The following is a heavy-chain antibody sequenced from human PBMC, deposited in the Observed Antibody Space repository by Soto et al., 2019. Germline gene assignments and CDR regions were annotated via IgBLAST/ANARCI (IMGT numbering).Heavy chain of an antibody. Sequence: QVQLVQSGAEVKKPGSSVRVSCNASGATLDTFINYGITWVRQAPVQGLEWMGGVIPVFGAANHAQKFQGRVTISADESPRTVNMELSSLRSEDTAVYYYTRGAATKILVLMLDVLESWGQGTMVTGSS. CDR1: GATLDTFINYG. D-gene: IGHD5-12*01. CDR3: TRGAATKILVLMLDVLES. CDR2: VIPVFGAA. V-gene: IGHV1-69*12. J-gene: IGHJ3*01.